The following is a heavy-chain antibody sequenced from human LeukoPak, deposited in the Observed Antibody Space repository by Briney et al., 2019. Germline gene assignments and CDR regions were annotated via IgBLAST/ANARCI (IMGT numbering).Heavy chain of an antibody. Sequence: AETLSLTCAVSGFSISSNSYNWVCLRPPPGKGLEWIGSIYYSGSTYYNPSLKSLITISVDTSKNQFSLKLSSVTAADTAVYYCASLAAPFDYWGQGTLVTVSS. V-gene: IGHV4-39*01. CDR3: ASLAAPFDY. J-gene: IGHJ4*02. CDR2: IYYSGST. CDR1: GFSISSNSYN. D-gene: IGHD6-13*01.